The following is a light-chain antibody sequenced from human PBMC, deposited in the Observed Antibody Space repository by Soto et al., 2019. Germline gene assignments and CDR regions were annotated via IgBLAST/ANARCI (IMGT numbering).Light chain of an antibody. V-gene: IGKV3-11*01. CDR2: DAS. J-gene: IGKJ4*01. CDR1: QSVSSY. CDR3: HQRYNWPLT. Sequence: EIVLTQSPATLYLSPGERATLSCRASQSVSSYLAWYQQKPGQAPSLLIYDASNRATGIPARFSGSGSGTDFTLTISSLEPEDFAVYYCHQRYNWPLTFGGGTKVEI.